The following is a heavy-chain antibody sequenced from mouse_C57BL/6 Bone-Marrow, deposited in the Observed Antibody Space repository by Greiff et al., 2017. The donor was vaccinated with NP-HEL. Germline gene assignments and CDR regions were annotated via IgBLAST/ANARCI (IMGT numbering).Heavy chain of an antibody. CDR3: ARTGNWDGNWYFDV. V-gene: IGHV1-53*01. D-gene: IGHD4-1*02. Sequence: QVQLKQPGTELVKPGASVKLSCKASGYTFTNYWIHWVKQRPGQGLEWIGNINPSNGGSSYNEKFKSKATLTVDKSSSTAYMQLSSLTSEDSAVYYCARTGNWDGNWYFDVWGTGTTVTVSS. CDR1: GYTFTNYW. J-gene: IGHJ1*03. CDR2: INPSNGGS.